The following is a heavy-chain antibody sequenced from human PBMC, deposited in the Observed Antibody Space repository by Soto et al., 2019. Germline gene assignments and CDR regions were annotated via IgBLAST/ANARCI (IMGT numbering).Heavy chain of an antibody. V-gene: IGHV5-51*01. CDR3: ARESDITIFGVVIILDYYYGMNV. D-gene: IGHD3-3*01. CDR1: GYSFTSYW. J-gene: IGHJ6*02. Sequence: GESLKISCKGSGYSFTSYWIGWVRQMPGKGLEWMGIIYPGDSDTRYSPSFQGQVTISADKSISTAYLQWSSLKASDTAMYYCARESDITIFGVVIILDYYYGMNVWGQGTTVTVSS. CDR2: IYPGDSDT.